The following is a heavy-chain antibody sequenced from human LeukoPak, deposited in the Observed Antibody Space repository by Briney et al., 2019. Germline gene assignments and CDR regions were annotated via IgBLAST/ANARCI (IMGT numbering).Heavy chain of an antibody. CDR3: ARSNPAYYYDSSGYYFDY. D-gene: IGHD3-22*01. CDR1: GYTFPSYG. Sequence: ASVKVSCKASGYTFPSYGISWVRQAPGQGLEWMGWISAYNGNTKYAQKLQGRVTMTTDTSTSTAYMELRSLRSDDTAVYHCARSNPAYYYDSSGYYFDYWGQGTLVTVSS. V-gene: IGHV1-18*01. CDR2: ISAYNGNT. J-gene: IGHJ4*02.